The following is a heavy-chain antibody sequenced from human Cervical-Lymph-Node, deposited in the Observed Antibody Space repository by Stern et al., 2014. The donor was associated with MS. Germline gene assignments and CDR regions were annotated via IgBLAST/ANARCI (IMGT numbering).Heavy chain of an antibody. D-gene: IGHD2-8*01. CDR2: ISYDGNHK. CDR1: GFTFSSYG. V-gene: IGHV3-30*03. Sequence: VQLVESGGAVVQPGRSLRVSWAASGFTFSSYGMHWVRQAPGKGLEWVKGISYDGNHKSYAASVKCRFTISRDNSKNTLHLQMNSVTPDDTAIYYCARDYEDTSMLFDHWGQGTLVTVSS. CDR3: ARDYEDTSMLFDH. J-gene: IGHJ4*02.